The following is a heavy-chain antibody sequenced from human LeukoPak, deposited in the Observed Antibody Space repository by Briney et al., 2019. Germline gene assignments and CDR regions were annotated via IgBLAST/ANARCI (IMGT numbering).Heavy chain of an antibody. CDR1: GFTFDDYG. V-gene: IGHV3-20*04. Sequence: GGSLRLSCAASGFTFDDYGMSWVRQAPGKGLEWVSGINWNGGSTGYADSVKGRFTISRDNAKNSLYLQMNSPRAEDTAVYYCARVPGTTYYYYYMDVWGKGTTVTVSS. CDR3: ARVPGTTYYYYYMDV. J-gene: IGHJ6*03. CDR2: INWNGGST. D-gene: IGHD1-1*01.